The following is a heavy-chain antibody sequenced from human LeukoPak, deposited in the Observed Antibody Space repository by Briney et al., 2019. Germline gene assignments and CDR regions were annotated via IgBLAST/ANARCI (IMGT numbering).Heavy chain of an antibody. J-gene: IGHJ6*04. D-gene: IGHD1-1*01. CDR1: GYSFTSYW. CDR2: IYPGDSDT. CDR3: ARRNEYYYYGMDV. Sequence: PGESLKISCKGSGYSFTSYWSGWVRQMPGKGLEWMGIIYPGDSDTRYSPSFQGQVTISADKSISTAYLQWSSLKASDTAMYYCARRNEYYYYGMDVWGKGTTVTVSS. V-gene: IGHV5-51*01.